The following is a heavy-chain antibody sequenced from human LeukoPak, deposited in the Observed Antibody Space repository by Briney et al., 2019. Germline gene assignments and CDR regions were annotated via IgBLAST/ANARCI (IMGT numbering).Heavy chain of an antibody. J-gene: IGHJ4*02. CDR3: ARARRYYGPYLDY. D-gene: IGHD3-10*01. CDR2: IYYSGST. Sequence: SETLSLTCTVSGGSISSYYWSWIRQPPGKGLEWIGYIYYSGSTNYNPSLKSRVNISVDTSKNKFSLKLSSVTAADTAVYYCARARRYYGPYLDYWGQGTLVTVSS. CDR1: GGSISSYY. V-gene: IGHV4-59*01.